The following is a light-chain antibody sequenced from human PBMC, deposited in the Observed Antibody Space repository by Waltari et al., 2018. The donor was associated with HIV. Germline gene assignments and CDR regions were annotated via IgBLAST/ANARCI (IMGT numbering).Light chain of an antibody. CDR2: RNS. CDR1: YSNIGPRL. Sequence: QSVLTQPPSASGTPGQGVTISCSGSYSNIGPRLAHVLWYQQPPGAAPKLLIYRNSQRPSGVPDRFSGSKSGTSASLAISAIQSEDEADYYCAIWDGLNGWVFGGGTRVTVL. CDR3: AIWDGLNGWV. J-gene: IGLJ3*02. V-gene: IGLV1-44*01.